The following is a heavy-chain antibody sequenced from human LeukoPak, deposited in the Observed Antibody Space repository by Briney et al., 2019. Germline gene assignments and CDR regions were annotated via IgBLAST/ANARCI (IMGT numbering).Heavy chain of an antibody. V-gene: IGHV1-69*05. CDR2: IIPIFGTA. Sequence: ASSVKVSCTASGGTFTSYAISWVRQAPGQGLEWMGEIIPIFGTANYAQKFQGRVTITTDESTSTAYMELSSLRSEDTAVYYCARVPDRGYYYYYMDVWGKGTTVTVSS. D-gene: IGHD1-14*01. CDR3: ARVPDRGYYYYYMDV. J-gene: IGHJ6*03. CDR1: GGTFTSYA.